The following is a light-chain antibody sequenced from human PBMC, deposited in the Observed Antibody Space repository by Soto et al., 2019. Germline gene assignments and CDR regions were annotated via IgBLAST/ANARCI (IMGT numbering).Light chain of an antibody. J-gene: IGLJ1*01. CDR3: SSYAGSNNFV. V-gene: IGLV2-8*01. CDR2: EVS. Sequence: QSALTQPPSASGSPGQSVTISGTGTSSDVGGYKYVAWYQQHPGKAPKLMIYEVSKRPSGVPDRFSGSKSGNTASLTVSGLQTEDEADYYCSSYAGSNNFVFGTGTKLTVL. CDR1: SSDVGGYKY.